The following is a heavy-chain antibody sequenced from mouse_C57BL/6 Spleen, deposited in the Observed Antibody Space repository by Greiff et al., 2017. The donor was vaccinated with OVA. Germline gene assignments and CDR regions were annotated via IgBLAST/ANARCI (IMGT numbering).Heavy chain of an antibody. J-gene: IGHJ4*01. V-gene: IGHV1-47*01. CDR1: GYTFTTYP. CDR3: AILYGSSYGYAMDY. CDR2: FHPYNDDT. Sequence: QVQLQQPGAELVKPGASVKMSCKASGYTFTTYPIEWMKQDHGKSLEWIGNFHPYNDDTKYNEKFKGKATLTVEKSSSTVYLELSRLTSDDSAVYYCAILYGSSYGYAMDYWGQGTSVTVSS. D-gene: IGHD1-1*01.